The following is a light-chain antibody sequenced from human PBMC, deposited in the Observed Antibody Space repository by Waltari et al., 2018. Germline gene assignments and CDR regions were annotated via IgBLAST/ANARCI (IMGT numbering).Light chain of an antibody. CDR2: DAN. CDR3: CSFTARGTWI. Sequence: QSALTQPGSVSGSPGQPTTISCTGTSSDVVAHGYVSWYQQKPDKAPKLLIFDANNRALGVSNRFSGSKSGNTASLTISGLQAEDESDYYCCSFTARGTWIFGGGTRLTVV. J-gene: IGLJ2*01. CDR1: SSDVVAHGY. V-gene: IGLV2-14*03.